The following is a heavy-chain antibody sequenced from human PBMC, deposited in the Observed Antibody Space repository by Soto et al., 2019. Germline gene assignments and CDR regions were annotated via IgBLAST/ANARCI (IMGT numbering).Heavy chain of an antibody. CDR3: ARADYRNFEAGFDY. Sequence: LQTLSLTWAVEGGSFSGYYWSWIRQPPGKGLEWIGEINHSGSTNYNPSLKSRVTISVDTSKNQFSLKLTSVTAADTAVYYCARADYRNFEAGFDYRGQGTLVTVSS. J-gene: IGHJ4*02. V-gene: IGHV4-34*01. D-gene: IGHD4-4*01. CDR1: GGSFSGYY. CDR2: INHSGST.